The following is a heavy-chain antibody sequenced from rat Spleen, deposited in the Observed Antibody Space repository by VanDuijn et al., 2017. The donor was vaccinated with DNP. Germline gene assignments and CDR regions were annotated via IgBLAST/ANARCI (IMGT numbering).Heavy chain of an antibody. CDR1: GFNFNDYW. Sequence: EVKLVESGGGLVQPGRSLKLSCAASGFNFNDYWMAWVRQAPGKGLEWIGQINKDSNTINYNPSLKDKFTMSRDNAQNTLYLQVSEVGFEDTAIYYCAKGPNYGGWSDYFDYWGQGVMVTVSS. CDR2: INKDSNTI. CDR3: AKGPNYGGWSDYFDY. V-gene: IGHV4-2*01. J-gene: IGHJ2*01. D-gene: IGHD1-11*01.